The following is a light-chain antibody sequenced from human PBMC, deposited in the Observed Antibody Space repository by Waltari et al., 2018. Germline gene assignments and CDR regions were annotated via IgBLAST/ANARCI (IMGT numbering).Light chain of an antibody. Sequence: QSALAQPASVSGSPGQSITISCTGSSRDIGAFDLVSWYQQHPGRAPRLIIRNVSERPCGVSHRFSGSKSGNTASLTISSLRSEDESLYFCSSFTTGSTGLFGGGTKLTVL. CDR1: SRDIGAFDL. V-gene: IGLV2-14*03. CDR2: NVS. CDR3: SSFTTGSTGL. J-gene: IGLJ2*01.